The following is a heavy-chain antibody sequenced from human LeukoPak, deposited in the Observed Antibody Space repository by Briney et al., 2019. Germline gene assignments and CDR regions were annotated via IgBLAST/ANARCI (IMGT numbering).Heavy chain of an antibody. CDR2: INHSGST. D-gene: IGHD6-19*01. Sequence: PSETLSLTCTVSGGSISSYYWSWIRQPPGKGLEWIGEINHSGSTNYNPSLKSRVTISVDTSKNQFSLKLSSVTAADTAVYYCARSKYSSGCLDYWGQGTLVTVSS. CDR1: GGSISSYY. CDR3: ARSKYSSGCLDY. J-gene: IGHJ4*02. V-gene: IGHV4-34*01.